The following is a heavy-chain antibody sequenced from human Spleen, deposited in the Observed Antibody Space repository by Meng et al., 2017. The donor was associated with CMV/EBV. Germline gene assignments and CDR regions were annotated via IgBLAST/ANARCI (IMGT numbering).Heavy chain of an antibody. J-gene: IGHJ6*02. CDR2: IRSDGSKK. D-gene: IGHD2-8*01. CDR1: GFSFSNYD. CDR3: AKGGYCTNGACYDVPLYGMDV. V-gene: IGHV3-30*02. Sequence: GGSLRLSCAASGFSFSNYDMHWVRQAPGKGLEWVAFIRSDGSKKYYADSVKGRFTVSRDNSKNTLYLQMNSLRAEDTAVYYCAKGGYCTNGACYDVPLYGMDVWGQGTTVTVSS.